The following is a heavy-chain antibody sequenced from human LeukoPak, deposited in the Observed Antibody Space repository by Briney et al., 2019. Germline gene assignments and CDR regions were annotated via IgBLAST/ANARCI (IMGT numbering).Heavy chain of an antibody. V-gene: IGHV4-34*01. CDR3: AREVITTSAFDI. Sequence: SETLSLTCAVYGGSFSGYYWSWIRQPPGKGLEWIGEINHSGSTSYNPSLKSRVTISVDTSKNQFSLKLSSMTAADTAVYYCAREVITTSAFDIWGQGTMVTVSS. CDR1: GGSFSGYY. D-gene: IGHD3-22*01. J-gene: IGHJ3*02. CDR2: INHSGST.